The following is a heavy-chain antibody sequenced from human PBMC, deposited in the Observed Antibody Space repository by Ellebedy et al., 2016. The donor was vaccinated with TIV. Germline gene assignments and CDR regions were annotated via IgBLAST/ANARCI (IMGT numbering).Heavy chain of an antibody. CDR2: IYSRGA. V-gene: IGHV4-4*07. J-gene: IGHJ4*02. Sequence: SETLSLTXTVSGASINSHYWTWIRQPAGKGLEWIGSIYSRGANYSPSLESRITMSIDTSKNQYSMKLSSVTAADTAMYYCAREIQDGNSVTRYLDYWGQGTLVTVSS. CDR3: AREIQDGNSVTRYLDY. CDR1: GASINSHY. D-gene: IGHD2-21*02.